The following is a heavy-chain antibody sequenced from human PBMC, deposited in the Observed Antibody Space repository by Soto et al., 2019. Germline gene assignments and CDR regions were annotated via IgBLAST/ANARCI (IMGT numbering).Heavy chain of an antibody. CDR1: GYSFSNYW. CDR3: ATHLCIGGGCYPARGAFPT. Sequence: GESLKISCKGSGYSFSNYWIAWVRQMPGKGLEWMGIIYPRDSDTRYSPSFQGQVTISADKPINSAYLQWSSLRAWDTAVYYCATHLCIGGGCYPARGAFPTWGQRTMVTVSS. V-gene: IGHV5-51*01. J-gene: IGHJ3*01. D-gene: IGHD2-15*01. CDR2: IYPRDSDT.